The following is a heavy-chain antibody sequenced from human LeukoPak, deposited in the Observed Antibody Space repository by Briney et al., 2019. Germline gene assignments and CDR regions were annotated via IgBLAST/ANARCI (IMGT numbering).Heavy chain of an antibody. Sequence: SETLSLTCTVSGGSISSYFWSWIRQPPGKGLEWIGYIYYSGSTNYNPSLKSRVTISVDTSKNQFSLKLSSVTAADTAVYYCARGYSNYGDYYYYMDVWGKGTTVTVSS. CDR1: GGSISSYF. D-gene: IGHD4-11*01. CDR3: ARGYSNYGDYYYYMDV. CDR2: IYYSGST. J-gene: IGHJ6*03. V-gene: IGHV4-59*01.